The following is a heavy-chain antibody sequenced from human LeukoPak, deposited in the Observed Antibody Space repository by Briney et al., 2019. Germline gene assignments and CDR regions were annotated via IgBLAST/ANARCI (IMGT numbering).Heavy chain of an antibody. V-gene: IGHV3-30*02. CDR1: GFSFSHFG. CDR2: IRYDGSNT. D-gene: IGHD3-10*01. J-gene: IGHJ4*01. Sequence: GGSLRLSCAASGFSFSHFGIHWVRQAPGKGLEWVGFIRYDGSNTYYADSVKGRFTISRDNSNNTLYVQMNSLRAEDTATYYRAKDKTRIGSTSGFDYWGHGTLVTVSS. CDR3: AKDKTRIGSTSGFDY.